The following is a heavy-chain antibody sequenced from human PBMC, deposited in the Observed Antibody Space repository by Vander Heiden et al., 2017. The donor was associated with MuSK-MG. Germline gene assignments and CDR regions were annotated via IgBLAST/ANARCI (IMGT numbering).Heavy chain of an antibody. CDR3: AKDLGQAGKFDY. D-gene: IGHD1-1*01. Sequence: QVQLVESGGGVVQPGRSLRLSCAASGLSFSIYGMHWVRQAPGKGLEWVALVSFDGSNKYYADSVKGRFTISRDNSKNTLYPQMNSLGAEDTAVYYCAKDLGQAGKFDYWGQGTLVTVSS. V-gene: IGHV3-30*18. CDR1: GLSFSIYG. J-gene: IGHJ4*02. CDR2: VSFDGSNK.